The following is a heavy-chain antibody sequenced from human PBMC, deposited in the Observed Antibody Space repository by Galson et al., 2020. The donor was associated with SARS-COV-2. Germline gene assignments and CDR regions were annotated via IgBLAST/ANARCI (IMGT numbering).Heavy chain of an antibody. Sequence: GESLKISCAASGFTFRSYAMSWVRQAPGKGLEWVSSISGSGRTTYYADSVKGRFTISRDNSKNTLYLQLNSLRAEDTAVYSWAKELLWYGESGPWVGGYYMDVWGKGTTVTVSS. J-gene: IGHJ6*03. CDR1: GFTFRSYA. CDR3: AKELLWYGESGPWVGGYYMDV. V-gene: IGHV3-23*01. D-gene: IGHD3-10*01. CDR2: ISGSGRTT.